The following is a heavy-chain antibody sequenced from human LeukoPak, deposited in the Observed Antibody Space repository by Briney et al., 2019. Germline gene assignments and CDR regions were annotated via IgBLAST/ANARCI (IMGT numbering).Heavy chain of an antibody. CDR1: GFTFSSYA. J-gene: IGHJ6*04. CDR3: AELGITMIGGV. Sequence: PGGSLRLSCAASGFTFSSYAMYWVRQAPGKGLEWVSGINGSGGSTYYAGSVKGRFTISRDNSKNTLYLQMNSLRAGDTAVYYCAELGITMIGGVWGKGTTVTISS. D-gene: IGHD3-10*02. CDR2: INGSGGST. V-gene: IGHV3-23*01.